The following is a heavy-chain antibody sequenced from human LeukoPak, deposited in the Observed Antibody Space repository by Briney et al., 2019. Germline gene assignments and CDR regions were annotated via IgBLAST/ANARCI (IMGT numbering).Heavy chain of an antibody. CDR2: INPKSGGT. CDR3: ARALRGVVVALPFDY. V-gene: IGHV1-2*02. Sequence: ASVKGSCKASGYSFTDYYIHWVRQAPGQGPEWMGWINPKSGGTNYAQRLQRRVTMTRDTSMNTAYMELSRLRSDDTAVYYCARALRGVVVALPFDYWGQGTLVTVSS. CDR1: GYSFTDYY. J-gene: IGHJ4*02. D-gene: IGHD3-10*01.